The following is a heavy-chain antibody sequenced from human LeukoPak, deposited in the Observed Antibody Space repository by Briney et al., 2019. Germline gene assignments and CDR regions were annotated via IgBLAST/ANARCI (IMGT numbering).Heavy chain of an antibody. CDR3: AREDPQTTVPEGMDV. V-gene: IGHV4-59*01. D-gene: IGHD4-17*01. CDR1: GGSISHYY. Sequence: SETMSLTCTVSGGSISHYYWSWIRQSPGKGLEWIGYIYYSGTTNYNPSLKSRVTISVDTSRNQFSLQLRSVTAADTAVYYCAREDPQTTVPEGMDVWGQGTTVIVSS. CDR2: IYYSGTT. J-gene: IGHJ6*02.